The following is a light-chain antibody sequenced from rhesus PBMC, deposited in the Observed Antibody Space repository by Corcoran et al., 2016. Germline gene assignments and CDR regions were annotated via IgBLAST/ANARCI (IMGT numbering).Light chain of an antibody. Sequence: QVILTQSPATLSLSPGERATLSCRASQSVSSYLAWYQQKPGQAPRLLIYGASSRATGIPDRFSGSGSGTDFTVTISSLEPEDVGVYHCYQQSSGYSFGQGTKVEIK. J-gene: IGKJ2*01. V-gene: IGKV3-10*01. CDR3: YQQSSGYS. CDR1: QSVSSY. CDR2: GAS.